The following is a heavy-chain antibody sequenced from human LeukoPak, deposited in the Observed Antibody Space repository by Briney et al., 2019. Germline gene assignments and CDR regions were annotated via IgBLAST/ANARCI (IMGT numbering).Heavy chain of an antibody. J-gene: IGHJ4*02. CDR3: AKDKGSSGWYTSFDY. CDR1: GFTFSSYG. CDR2: ISYDGSNK. Sequence: GGSRRLSCAASGFTFSSYGMHWVRQAPGKGLEWVAVISYDGSNKYYADSVKGRFTISRDNSKNTLYLQMNSLRAEDTAVYYCAKDKGSSGWYTSFDYWGQGTLVTVSS. V-gene: IGHV3-30*18. D-gene: IGHD6-19*01.